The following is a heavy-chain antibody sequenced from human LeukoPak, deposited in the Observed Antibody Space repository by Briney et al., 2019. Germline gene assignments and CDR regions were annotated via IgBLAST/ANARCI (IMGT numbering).Heavy chain of an antibody. CDR2: ISAYNGNT. CDR3: ARDNDSSGYYLTENIDY. J-gene: IGHJ4*02. CDR1: GYTFTSYG. V-gene: IGHV1-18*01. Sequence: ASVKLSCKASGYTFTSYGISWMRQAPGQGLEWMGWISAYNGNTNYAQKLQGRVTMTTDTSTSTAYMELRSVRSDDTAVYYCARDNDSSGYYLTENIDYWGQGTLVTVSS. D-gene: IGHD3-22*01.